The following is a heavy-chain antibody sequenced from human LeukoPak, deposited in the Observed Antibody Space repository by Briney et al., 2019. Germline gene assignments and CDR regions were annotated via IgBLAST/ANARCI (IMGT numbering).Heavy chain of an antibody. D-gene: IGHD6-19*01. J-gene: IGHJ5*02. CDR1: GYTFTSYA. V-gene: IGHV1-3*01. CDR2: INAGNGNT. Sequence: ASVKVSCKASGYTFTSYAMHWVRQAPGQRLEWMGWINAGNGNTKYSQKFQGRVTITRDTSASTACMELSSLRSEDTAVYYCALGIAVAGIDFDPWGQGTLVTVSS. CDR3: ALGIAVAGIDFDP.